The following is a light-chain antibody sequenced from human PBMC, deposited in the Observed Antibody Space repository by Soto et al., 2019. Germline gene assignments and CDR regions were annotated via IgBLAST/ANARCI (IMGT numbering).Light chain of an antibody. CDR1: QSITSSY. Sequence: EIVLTQSPGTLSLSPGERATLSCRASQSITSSYLAWHQQKPGQAPRLLIYGASTRATGIPDRFRGSGSGTDFTLTISRLEPEDFAVYYCQQYGRSPWTFGQGTKVDI. CDR3: QQYGRSPWT. V-gene: IGKV3-20*01. J-gene: IGKJ1*01. CDR2: GAS.